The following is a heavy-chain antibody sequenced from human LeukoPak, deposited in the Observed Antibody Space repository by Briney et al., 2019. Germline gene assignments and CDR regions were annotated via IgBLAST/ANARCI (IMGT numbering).Heavy chain of an antibody. D-gene: IGHD3-10*01. CDR1: GFTFSSYG. CDR2: ISYDGSNK. Sequence: PGGSLRLSCAASGFTFSSYGMHWVRQAPGKGLEWVAVISYDGSNKYYADSVKGRFTISSDNSKNTLYLQMNSLRAEDTAVYYCAKDRPFGGRQSYFDYWGQGTLVTVSS. J-gene: IGHJ4*02. CDR3: AKDRPFGGRQSYFDY. V-gene: IGHV3-30*18.